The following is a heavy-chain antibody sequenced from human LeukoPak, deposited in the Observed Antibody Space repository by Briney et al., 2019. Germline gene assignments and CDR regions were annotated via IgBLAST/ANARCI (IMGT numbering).Heavy chain of an antibody. D-gene: IGHD4-17*01. CDR1: GGSISSGGYY. CDR3: ARAIYGGGRYFDY. CDR2: IYYSGST. J-gene: IGHJ4*02. Sequence: SETLSLTCTVSGGSISSGGYYWSWIRQHPGKGLEWIGYIYYSGSTHYNPSLKSRVTISVDTSKNQFSLKLSSVTAADTAVYFCARAIYGGGRYFDYWGQGTLVTVSS. V-gene: IGHV4-31*03.